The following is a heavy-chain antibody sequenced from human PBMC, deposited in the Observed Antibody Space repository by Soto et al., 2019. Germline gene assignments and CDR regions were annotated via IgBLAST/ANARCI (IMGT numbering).Heavy chain of an antibody. V-gene: IGHV1-69*01. CDR3: ASSAGLDHLLNYYGLNV. CDR2: IIPVLGTP. Sequence: QVPLVQSSAEVKKPGSSVKVSCKASGGTFTSTAFSWVRQAPEQGLEWMGGIIPVLGTPNYAQKFQARLTVELSSLRSDDTAVYYCASSAGLDHLLNYYGLNVWGQGTTVTVSS. CDR1: GGTFTSTA. D-gene: IGHD6-13*01. J-gene: IGHJ6*02.